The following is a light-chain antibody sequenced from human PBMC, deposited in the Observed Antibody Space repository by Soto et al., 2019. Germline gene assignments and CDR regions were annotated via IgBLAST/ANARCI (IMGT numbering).Light chain of an antibody. Sequence: EIVMTQSPATLSVSPGERATLSCRASQSVSSNLAWYQQKPGQAPRRLIYGASTRATGIPARFSGSGSGTEFTRTISSLQSEDFAVYYCQQYNNWPALTFGGGTKVEIK. CDR1: QSVSSN. V-gene: IGKV3-15*01. CDR2: GAS. J-gene: IGKJ4*01. CDR3: QQYNNWPALT.